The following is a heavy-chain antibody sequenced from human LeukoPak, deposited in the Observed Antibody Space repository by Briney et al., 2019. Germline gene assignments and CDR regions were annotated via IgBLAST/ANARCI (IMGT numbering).Heavy chain of an antibody. J-gene: IGHJ6*02. Sequence: GESLKISCKGSGYSFTSYWIGWVRQMPGKGLEWMGIIYPGDSDTTYSPSFQGQVTISADKSISTAYLQWSGLKASDTAMYYCARRDGYCSSTSCYADYYHGMDVWGQGTTVTVSS. D-gene: IGHD2-2*01. V-gene: IGHV5-51*01. CDR1: GYSFTSYW. CDR2: IYPGDSDT. CDR3: ARRDGYCSSTSCYADYYHGMDV.